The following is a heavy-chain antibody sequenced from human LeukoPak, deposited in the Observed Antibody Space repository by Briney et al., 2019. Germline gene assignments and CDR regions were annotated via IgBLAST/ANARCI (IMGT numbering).Heavy chain of an antibody. J-gene: IGHJ3*02. CDR3: ARGDTDDAFDI. V-gene: IGHV3-7*03. CDR1: GFTFSNNW. Sequence: GGSLRLSCAASGFTFSNNWMTWVRQAPGKGLEWVASVKKDASEKYYVDSVKGRFTISRDNAKNSLYLQMNSLRAEDTAVYYCARGDTDDAFDIWGQGTMVTVSS. CDR2: VKKDASEK. D-gene: IGHD1-26*01.